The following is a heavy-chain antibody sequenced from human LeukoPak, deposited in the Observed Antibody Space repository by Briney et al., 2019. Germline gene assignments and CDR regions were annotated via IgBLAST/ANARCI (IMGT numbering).Heavy chain of an antibody. CDR3: ARGKYYYGSGTYYTRSYDWYFDL. V-gene: IGHV4-61*02. D-gene: IGHD3-10*01. CDR1: GYSISSGYY. Sequence: SETLSLTCTVSGYSISSGYYWSWIRQPAGKGLEWIGRIYTSGSTNYNPSLKSRVSTSVDTSKNQFSLKLSSVTAADTAVYYCARGKYYYGSGTYYTRSYDWYFDLWGRGTLVTVSS. CDR2: IYTSGST. J-gene: IGHJ2*01.